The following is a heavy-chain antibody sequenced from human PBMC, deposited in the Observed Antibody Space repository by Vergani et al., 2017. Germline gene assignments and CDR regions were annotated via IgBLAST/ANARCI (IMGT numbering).Heavy chain of an antibody. Sequence: QVQLEESGGGVVQPGRSLRLSCAASGFTFSSYAMHWVRQAPGKGLEWVAVISYDGSNKYYADSVKGRFTISRDNSKNTLYLQMNSLRAEDTAVYYCARAEVVVVVAAKTLVDYWGQGTLVTVSS. J-gene: IGHJ4*02. CDR2: ISYDGSNK. V-gene: IGHV3-30-3*01. CDR3: ARAEVVVVVAAKTLVDY. CDR1: GFTFSSYA. D-gene: IGHD2-15*01.